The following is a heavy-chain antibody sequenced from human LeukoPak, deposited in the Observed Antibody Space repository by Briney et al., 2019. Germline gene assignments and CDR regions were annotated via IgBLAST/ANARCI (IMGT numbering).Heavy chain of an antibody. CDR1: GFTFCSYA. CDR2: ISYDGSNK. V-gene: IGHV3-30*01. D-gene: IGHD3-16*01. J-gene: IGHJ5*02. CDR3: ARDAPGGWFDP. Sequence: PGGSLRLSCAASGFTFCSYAMHWVRPAPGKGVEWVAVISYDGSNKYYADSVKGRFTISRDNSKNTLYLKMNSLRAEDTAGYYCARDAPGGWFDPWGQGTLVTVSS.